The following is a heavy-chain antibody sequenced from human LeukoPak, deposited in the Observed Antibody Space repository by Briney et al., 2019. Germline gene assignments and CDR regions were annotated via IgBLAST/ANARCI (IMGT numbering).Heavy chain of an antibody. D-gene: IGHD2-2*01. J-gene: IGHJ6*02. CDR3: ATATYCSSTSCYFYYGMDV. CDR1: GYTLTELS. V-gene: IGHV1-24*01. CDR2: FDPEDGET. Sequence: ASVKVSCKVSGYTLTELSMHWVQQAPGKGLEWMGGFDPEDGETIYAQKFQGRVTMTEDTSTDTAYMELSSLRSEDTAVYYCATATYCSSTSCYFYYGMDVWGQGTTVTVSS.